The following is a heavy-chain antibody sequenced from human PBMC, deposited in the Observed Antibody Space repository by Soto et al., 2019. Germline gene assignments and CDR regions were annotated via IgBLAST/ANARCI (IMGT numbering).Heavy chain of an antibody. D-gene: IGHD2-21*02. CDR3: ARAIHIVVVTAITYGMDV. CDR2: IIPIFGTA. CDR1: GGTFSSYA. V-gene: IGHV1-69*19. Sequence: QVQLVQSGAEVKKPGSSVKVSCKASGGTFSSYAISWVRQAPGQGLVWMGGIIPIFGTANYAQKFQGRVTITADESTSTAYMELSSLRSEDTAVYYCARAIHIVVVTAITYGMDVWGQGTTVTVSS. J-gene: IGHJ6*02.